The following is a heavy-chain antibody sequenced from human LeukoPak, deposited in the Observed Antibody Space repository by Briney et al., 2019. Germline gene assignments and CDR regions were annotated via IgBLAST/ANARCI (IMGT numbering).Heavy chain of an antibody. CDR2: IRTDDST. D-gene: IGHD4-17*01. V-gene: IGHV3-53*01. CDR1: GFTFSSYS. Sequence: GGSLRLSCAASGFTFSSYSMSWVRQAPGKGLEWISLIRTDDSTYYADSVKGRFTISRDTSRNTLYLQMNILRAEDTAVYYCAKDGPEGSDHYGPFDSWGPGTLVTVSP. J-gene: IGHJ4*02. CDR3: AKDGPEGSDHYGPFDS.